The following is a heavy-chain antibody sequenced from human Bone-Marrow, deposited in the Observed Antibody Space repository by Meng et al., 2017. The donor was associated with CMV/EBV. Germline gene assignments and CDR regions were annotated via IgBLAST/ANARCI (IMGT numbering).Heavy chain of an antibody. CDR2: IYHSGIT. V-gene: IGHV4-38-2*02. D-gene: IGHD4-17*01. CDR3: ARDVSEYGEYEQGGMDV. J-gene: IGHJ6*02. Sequence: SETLSLTCTVSGYSISRGYYWGWIRQPPGKALEWIGTIYHSGITHYNPSLESRVTISVDTSKNQFSLKLSSVTAADTAVYSGARDVSEYGEYEQGGMDVWGQGTTVTVSS. CDR1: GYSISRGYY.